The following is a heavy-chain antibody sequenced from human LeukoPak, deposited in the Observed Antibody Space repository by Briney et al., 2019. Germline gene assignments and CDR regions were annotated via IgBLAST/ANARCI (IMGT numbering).Heavy chain of an antibody. CDR1: GGSFSGYY. D-gene: IGHD6-19*01. CDR3: ARGYEGRLSSGLHY. V-gene: IGHV4-34*01. Sequence: SETLSLTCAVYGGSFSGYYWSWIRQPPGKGLEWIGEINHSGSTNYNLSLKSRVTISVDTSKNQFSLKLSSVTAADTAVYYCARGYEGRLSSGLHYWGQGTLVTVSS. CDR2: INHSGST. J-gene: IGHJ4*02.